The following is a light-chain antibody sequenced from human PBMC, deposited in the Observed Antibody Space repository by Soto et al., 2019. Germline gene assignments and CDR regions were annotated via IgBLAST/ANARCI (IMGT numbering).Light chain of an antibody. CDR3: QSYDSSLSGVV. CDR1: SSDIGAGYD. Sequence: QYVLTQPPSVSGAPGQRVTISCTGSSSDIGAGYDVHWYQQLPGTAPKLLIYGNSNRPSGVPDRFSGSKSGTSASLAITGLQAEDEADYYCQSYDSSLSGVVFGGGTKVTAL. J-gene: IGLJ2*01. V-gene: IGLV1-40*01. CDR2: GNS.